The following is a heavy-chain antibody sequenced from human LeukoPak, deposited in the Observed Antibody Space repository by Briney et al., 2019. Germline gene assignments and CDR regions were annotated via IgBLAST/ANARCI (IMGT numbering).Heavy chain of an antibody. CDR3: ARTGRGIAARPTHYFDY. J-gene: IGHJ4*02. Sequence: SETLSLTCTVSGGSISSHYWSWIRQPPGKGLEWIGYIYYSGSTNYNPSLKSRVTISVDTSKNQFSLKLSSVTAADTAVYYCARTGRGIAARPTHYFDYWGQGTLVTVSS. CDR2: IYYSGST. V-gene: IGHV4-59*11. D-gene: IGHD6-6*01. CDR1: GGSISSHY.